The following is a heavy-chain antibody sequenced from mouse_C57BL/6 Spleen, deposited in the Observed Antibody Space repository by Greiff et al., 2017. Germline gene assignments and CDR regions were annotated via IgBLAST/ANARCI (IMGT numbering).Heavy chain of an antibody. CDR3: TTDYYGI. D-gene: IGHD1-1*01. J-gene: IGHJ2*01. Sequence: EVMLVESGAELVRPGASVKLSCTASGFNIKDDYMHWVKQRPEQGLEWIGWIDPENGDTEYASKFQGKATITADTSSNTAYLQLSSLTSEDTAVYYCTTDYYGIWGQGTTLTVSS. V-gene: IGHV14-4*01. CDR1: GFNIKDDY. CDR2: IDPENGDT.